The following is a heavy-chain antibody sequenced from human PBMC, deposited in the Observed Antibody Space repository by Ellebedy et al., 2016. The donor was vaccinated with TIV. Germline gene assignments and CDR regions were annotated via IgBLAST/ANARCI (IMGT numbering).Heavy chain of an antibody. D-gene: IGHD1-26*01. CDR1: GFTVRSNY. V-gene: IGHV3-53*01. Sequence: GESLKISCAASGFTVRSNYMSWVRQAPGKGLEWVSVLYTGGTTYYADSVKGRFTISRDNSKNTLDLQMNSLRAEDTAVYYCARWAPNSRFFDLWGRGIVVTVSS. J-gene: IGHJ2*01. CDR2: LYTGGTT. CDR3: ARWAPNSRFFDL.